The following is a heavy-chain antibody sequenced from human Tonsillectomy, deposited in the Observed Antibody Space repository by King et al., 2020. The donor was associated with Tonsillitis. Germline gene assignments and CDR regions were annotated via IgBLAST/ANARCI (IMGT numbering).Heavy chain of an antibody. D-gene: IGHD3-3*01. V-gene: IGHV1-2*02. J-gene: IGHJ4*02. CDR2: INPNSGGT. Sequence: LQLVQSGAEVKKRGASVKVSCKASGYTFTGYYMHWVRQAPGQGLEWMGWINPNSGGTNYAQKFQGRVTMTRDTSISKAYMELSRLKSDDPALYYCATKGAYYDFWSGYDFDYWGQGTLVTVSS. CDR1: GYTFTGYY. CDR3: ATKGAYYDFWSGYDFDY.